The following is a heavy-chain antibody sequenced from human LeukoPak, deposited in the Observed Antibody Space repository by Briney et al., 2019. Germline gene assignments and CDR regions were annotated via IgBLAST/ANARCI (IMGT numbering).Heavy chain of an antibody. CDR2: IYYSGST. D-gene: IGHD4/OR15-4a*01. V-gene: IGHV4-39*07. CDR1: GGSISRSSDY. J-gene: IGHJ4*02. Sequence: PSETLSLTCTVSGGSISRSSDYWGWIRQPPGKGLEWIGTIYYSGSTYYNPSLKSRVTISVDTSKNQFSLKLSSVTAADTAVYYCARRAGAYSHPYDYWGQGTLVTVSS. CDR3: ARRAGAYSHPYDY.